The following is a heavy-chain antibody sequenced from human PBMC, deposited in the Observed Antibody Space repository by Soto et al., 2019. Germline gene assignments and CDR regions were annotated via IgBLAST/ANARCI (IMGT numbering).Heavy chain of an antibody. V-gene: IGHV1-46*01. CDR1: GYTFTSYH. CDR3: ARKHPGYDYGWFDP. J-gene: IGHJ5*02. CDR2: INPSGGST. Sequence: ASVKVSCKASGYTFTSYHIHWVRRARGHGLEWMGIINPSGGSTTYAQKFQGRVNVTRDTSTTTFFMELSSLRSEDTAVYYCARKHPGYDYGWFDPWGQGTLVTVSS. D-gene: IGHD5-12*01.